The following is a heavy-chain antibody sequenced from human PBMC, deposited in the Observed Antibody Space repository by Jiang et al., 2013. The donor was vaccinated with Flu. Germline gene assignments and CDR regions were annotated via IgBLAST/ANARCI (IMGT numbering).Heavy chain of an antibody. CDR3: AREVQTFYSGYDSDAFDI. Sequence: CKASGYTFTSYAMNWVRQAPGQGLEWMGWINTNTGNPTYAQGFTGRFVFSLDTSVSTAYLQISSLKAEDTAVYYCAREVQTFYSGYDSDAFDIWGQGTMVTVSS. CDR2: INTNTGNP. D-gene: IGHD5-12*01. V-gene: IGHV7-4-1*02. J-gene: IGHJ3*02. CDR1: GYTFTSYA.